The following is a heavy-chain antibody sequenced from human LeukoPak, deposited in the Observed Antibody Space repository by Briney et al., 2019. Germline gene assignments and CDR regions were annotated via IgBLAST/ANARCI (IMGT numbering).Heavy chain of an antibody. J-gene: IGHJ4*02. CDR1: GFTFSNYE. CDR3: VRDFDY. V-gene: IGHV3-48*03. CDR2: ISSSGLTM. Sequence: GRSLRLSCAASGFTFSNYEMNWVRQAPGRGLEWVSYISSSGLTMYYADSVKGRFTISRDNAKNSLYLQMNSLRAEDTAVYYCVRDFDYWGQGTLVTVSS.